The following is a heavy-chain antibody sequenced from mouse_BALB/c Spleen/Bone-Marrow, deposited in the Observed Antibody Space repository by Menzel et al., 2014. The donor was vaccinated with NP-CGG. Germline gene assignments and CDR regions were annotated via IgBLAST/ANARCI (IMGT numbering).Heavy chain of an antibody. V-gene: IGHV14-3*02. J-gene: IGHJ2*01. CDR1: GFNIKDTF. Sequence: VQLKQSGAELVRSGASVKLSCTGSGFNIKDTFMHWVKQRPEQGLEWIGRIDPANGNTKYDPKFQGKATITADTSSNTAYLHLTSLTSEDTAVYYCTRGEDYWGQGTTLAVSS. CDR2: IDPANGNT. CDR3: TRGEDY.